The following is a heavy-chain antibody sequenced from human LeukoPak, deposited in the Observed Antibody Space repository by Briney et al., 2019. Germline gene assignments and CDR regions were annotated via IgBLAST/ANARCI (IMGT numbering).Heavy chain of an antibody. CDR1: GFTFSSYS. J-gene: IGHJ4*02. V-gene: IGHV3-21*01. CDR3: ARVGGLGVLRYFDWLSRGVDY. CDR2: ISSSSSYI. Sequence: PGGSLRLSCAASGFTFSSYSMNWVRQAPGKGLEWVSSISSSSSYIYYADSVKGRFTISRDNAKNSLYLQMNSLRAEDTAVYYCARVGGLGVLRYFDWLSRGVDYWGQGTLVTVSS. D-gene: IGHD3-9*01.